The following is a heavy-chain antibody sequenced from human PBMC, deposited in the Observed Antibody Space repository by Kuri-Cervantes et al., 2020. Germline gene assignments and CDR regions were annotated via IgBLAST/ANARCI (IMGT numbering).Heavy chain of an antibody. Sequence: GGSLRLSCVASGFTFNHCGMHWVRQAPGKGLEWVGHIKSKIDGGTTDYAAPVKGRFTISRDDSKNTLYLQMNSLKTEDTAVYYCTTDLTSGCSSTSCYPTDYWGQGTLVTVSS. D-gene: IGHD2-2*01. CDR2: IKSKIDGGTT. J-gene: IGHJ4*02. CDR1: GFTFNHCG. V-gene: IGHV3-15*01. CDR3: TTDLTSGCSSTSCYPTDY.